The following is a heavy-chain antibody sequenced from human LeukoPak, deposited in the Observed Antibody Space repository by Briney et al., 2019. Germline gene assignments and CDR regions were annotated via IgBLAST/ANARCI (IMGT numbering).Heavy chain of an antibody. CDR3: VRGTGY. CDR1: GFTFSTYV. J-gene: IGHJ4*02. Sequence: GGSLLLSCSVSGFTFSTYVMHWVRQAPGKGLEYVSAISSNGDNTYYADSVKGRFTISRDNSKNTLYLQMSSLRPDDTAVYFCVRGTGYWGQGTPVTVSS. V-gene: IGHV3-64D*06. CDR2: ISSNGDNT.